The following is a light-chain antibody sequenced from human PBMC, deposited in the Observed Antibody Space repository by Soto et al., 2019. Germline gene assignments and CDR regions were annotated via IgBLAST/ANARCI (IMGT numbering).Light chain of an antibody. CDR1: QSVSSS. CDR2: DAS. J-gene: IGKJ4*01. V-gene: IGKV3-11*01. Sequence: EIVLTQSPASLSLSPGERATISCRASQSVSSSLAWYQQKPGQAPRLLIYDASNRATGIPARFSGSGSGTDITLTISSLEPEDFAVYYRQQRSNWPLTFGGGTKVEIK. CDR3: QQRSNWPLT.